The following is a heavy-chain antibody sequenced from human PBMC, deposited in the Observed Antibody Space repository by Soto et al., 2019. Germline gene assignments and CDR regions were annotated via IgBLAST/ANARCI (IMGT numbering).Heavy chain of an antibody. CDR2: ILYDGSNK. J-gene: IGHJ3*02. Sequence: QVQLVESGGGVVQPGRSLRLSCAASGFIFSSYGMHWVRQAPGKGLEWVAVILYDGSNKYYADSVKGRFTISRDNSKNTLYLQMNSLRAEDTAVYYCARDGDAYGDYQPGALDIWGQGTMVTVSS. D-gene: IGHD4-17*01. CDR3: ARDGDAYGDYQPGALDI. CDR1: GFIFSSYG. V-gene: IGHV3-33*01.